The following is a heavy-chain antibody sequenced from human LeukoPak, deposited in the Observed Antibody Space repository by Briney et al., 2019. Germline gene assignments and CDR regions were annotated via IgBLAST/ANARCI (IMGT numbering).Heavy chain of an antibody. D-gene: IGHD3-22*01. V-gene: IGHV1-2*04. Sequence: ASVKVSCKASGYTFTGYYMHWVRQAPGQGLEWMGWINPNSGGTNYAQKFQGWVTMTRDTSISTAYMELSRLRSDDTAVYYCATTGGYYYDSSGYYYWGQGTLVTVSS. CDR3: ATTGGYYYDSSGYYY. CDR2: INPNSGGT. J-gene: IGHJ4*02. CDR1: GYTFTGYY.